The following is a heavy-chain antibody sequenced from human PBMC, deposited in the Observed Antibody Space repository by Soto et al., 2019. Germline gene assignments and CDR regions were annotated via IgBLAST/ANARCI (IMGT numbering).Heavy chain of an antibody. CDR1: GASISSGGYY. V-gene: IGHV4-31*03. CDR3: ARDGRGRGIAVAGRFWYFDL. D-gene: IGHD6-19*01. CDR2: IYYSGST. Sequence: QVQLQESGPGLVKPSQTLSLTCTVSGASISSGGYYWNWIRQHPGKGLEWIGYIYYSGSTYYNPSLKSRVTISVDTSKNEFSLNLTSVTAADTAVYSCARDGRGRGIAVAGRFWYFDLWGRGTLVTVSS. J-gene: IGHJ2*01.